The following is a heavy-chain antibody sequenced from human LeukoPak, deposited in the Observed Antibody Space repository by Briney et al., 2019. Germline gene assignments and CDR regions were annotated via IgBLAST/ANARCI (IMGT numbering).Heavy chain of an antibody. D-gene: IGHD2-2*01. CDR2: ISGNDGDT. CDR1: GFTFSSYA. CDR3: AKSSCTTTCDFDY. Sequence: PGGSLRLSCAASGFTFSSYAMSWVRQAPGKGLEWVSGISGNDGDTYYADSVKGRFTISRDNSKNTLYLQMNNLRAEDTAVYYCAKSSCTTTCDFDYWGQGALVTVSS. V-gene: IGHV3-23*01. J-gene: IGHJ4*02.